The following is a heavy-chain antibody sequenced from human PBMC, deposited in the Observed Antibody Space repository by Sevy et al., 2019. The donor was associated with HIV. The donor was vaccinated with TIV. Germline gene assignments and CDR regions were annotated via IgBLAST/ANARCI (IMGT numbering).Heavy chain of an antibody. CDR3: ASVRPCGGDCYFFDS. D-gene: IGHD2-21*01. Sequence: ASVKGSCKASGGSLSDYGMNWVRQAPGQGLEWTGGIIPRVGLTNYAQKFHDRVTITADESTSTVYIEVRRLTSEDTGVYYCASVRPCGGDCYFFDSWGQGTLVTVSS. CDR2: IIPRVGLT. CDR1: GGSLSDYG. V-gene: IGHV1-69*10. J-gene: IGHJ4*02.